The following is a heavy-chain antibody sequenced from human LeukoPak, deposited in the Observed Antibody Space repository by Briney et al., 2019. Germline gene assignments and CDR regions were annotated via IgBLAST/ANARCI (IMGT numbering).Heavy chain of an antibody. CDR3: AKDSVKVTTIRRVPHYMDV. J-gene: IGHJ6*03. D-gene: IGHD5-12*01. CDR2: IRYDGSSK. Sequence: GGSLRLSCAASRFIFSSYAMNWARQAPGKGLEWVAFIRYDGSSKYYADSVKGRFTISRDNSKDTLYLQMNSLRAEDTALYYCAKDSVKVTTIRRVPHYMDVWGKGTTVTISS. CDR1: RFIFSSYA. V-gene: IGHV3-30*02.